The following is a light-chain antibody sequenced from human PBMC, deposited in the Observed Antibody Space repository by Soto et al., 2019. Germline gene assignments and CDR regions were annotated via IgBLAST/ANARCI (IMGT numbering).Light chain of an antibody. Sequence: EIVMTQSPATLSVSPGERATLSCRASQSVSSNLAWYQQKPGQAPRLLIYAAFTRATGIPARFSGSGSGTEFTLTISSLQSEDFAVYYCQQYNNWPITFGQGTRLEI. J-gene: IGKJ5*01. CDR3: QQYNNWPIT. CDR1: QSVSSN. CDR2: AAF. V-gene: IGKV3-15*01.